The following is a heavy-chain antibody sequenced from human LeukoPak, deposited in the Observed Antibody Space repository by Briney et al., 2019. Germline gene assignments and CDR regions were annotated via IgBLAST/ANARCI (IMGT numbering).Heavy chain of an antibody. Sequence: ASVKVSCKASGYTFTSYCMHWVRQAPGQGLEWMGIINPSGGSTSYAQKFQGRVTITADKSTSTAYMELSSLRSEDTAVYYCARAHCSSTSCYSLGIYYYYGMDVWGQGTTVTVSS. V-gene: IGHV1-46*01. CDR2: INPSGGST. CDR1: GYTFTSYC. D-gene: IGHD2-2*01. CDR3: ARAHCSSTSCYSLGIYYYYGMDV. J-gene: IGHJ6*02.